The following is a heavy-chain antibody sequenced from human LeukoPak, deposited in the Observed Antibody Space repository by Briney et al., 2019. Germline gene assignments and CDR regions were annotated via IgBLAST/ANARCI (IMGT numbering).Heavy chain of an antibody. V-gene: IGHV3-21*05. CDR1: GSTFSLYA. Sequence: GGSLRLSCAASGSTFSLYAMNWVRQAPGKGLEWVSYINSGSSDIHYTESVRGRFTISRDNAKKTLYLQMNSLRAEDTAVYYCARDTYEPGLIDFWGQGTLVSVSS. CDR3: ARDTYEPGLIDF. J-gene: IGHJ4*02. CDR2: INSGSSDI. D-gene: IGHD3-3*01.